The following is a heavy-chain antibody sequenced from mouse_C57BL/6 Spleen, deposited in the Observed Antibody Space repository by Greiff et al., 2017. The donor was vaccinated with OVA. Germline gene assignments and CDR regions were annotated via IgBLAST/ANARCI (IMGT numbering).Heavy chain of an antibody. CDR2: INPGSGGT. D-gene: IGHD1-1*01. Sequence: VKVVESGAELVRPGTSVKVSCKASGYAFTNYLIEWVKQRPGQGLEWIGVINPGSGGTNYNEKFKGKATLTADKSSSTAYMQLSSLTSEDSAVYFCARPITTDAMDYWGQGTSVTVSS. CDR3: ARPITTDAMDY. J-gene: IGHJ4*01. CDR1: GYAFTNYL. V-gene: IGHV1-54*01.